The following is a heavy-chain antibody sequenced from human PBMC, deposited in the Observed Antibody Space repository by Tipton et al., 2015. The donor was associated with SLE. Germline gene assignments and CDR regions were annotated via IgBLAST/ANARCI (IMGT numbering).Heavy chain of an antibody. D-gene: IGHD6-13*01. CDR2: IVPMSGAA. CDR1: GGSLTNYA. CDR3: ARGGLITSSWYDNYYYYMDV. V-gene: IGHV1-69*06. J-gene: IGHJ6*03. Sequence: QLVQSGAEVKKPGSSVMVSCKASGGSLTNYAFSWVRQAPGQGLEWMGGIVPMSGAANYAQKFQGRFTLTTDTSTSTVYMKLSSLRSEDTAVYYCARGGLITSSWYDNYYYYMDVWGTGTTVTVSS.